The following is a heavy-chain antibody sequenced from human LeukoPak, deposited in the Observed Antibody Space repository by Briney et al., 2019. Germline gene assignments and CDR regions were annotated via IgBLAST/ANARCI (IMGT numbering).Heavy chain of an antibody. D-gene: IGHD1-26*01. CDR3: TRAVWEGQH. Sequence: GGSLRLSCAASEFTVSDNYMSWVRQAPGKGLEWVSVLYSGGTTYYADSVKGRFTISRDKSKNTLFLQMNSLRPEDTAVYYCTRAVWEGQHWGQGTLVTVSS. CDR1: EFTVSDNY. V-gene: IGHV3-53*01. CDR2: LYSGGTT. J-gene: IGHJ1*01.